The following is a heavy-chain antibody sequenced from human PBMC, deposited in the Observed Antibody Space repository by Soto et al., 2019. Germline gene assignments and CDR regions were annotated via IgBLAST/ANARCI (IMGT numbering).Heavy chain of an antibody. CDR1: GFTFSSYG. J-gene: IGHJ4*02. CDR3: ARDAVGFELVH. Sequence: GGSLRLSCAASGFTFSSYGMHWVRQAPGKGLEWVAVIWYDGSNKYYADSVKGRFTISRDNSKNTLYLQMNSLRAEDTAVYYCARDAVGFELVHWGQGTLVTVSS. CDR2: IWYDGSNK. D-gene: IGHD6-13*01. V-gene: IGHV3-33*01.